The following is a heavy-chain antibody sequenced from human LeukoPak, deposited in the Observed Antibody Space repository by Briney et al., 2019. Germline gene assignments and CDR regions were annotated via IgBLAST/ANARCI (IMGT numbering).Heavy chain of an antibody. CDR2: ISITSNTI. V-gene: IGHV3-48*03. J-gene: IGHJ5*01. CDR3: ARGGLDAYDS. D-gene: IGHD5-24*01. Sequence: PGGSLRLSCAASGFSFRDYEMNWVRQAPGKGLEWVSYISITSNTIHYADSVKGRFTISRDNTKNSLHLQMTRLRADGTAVYYCARGGLDAYDSWSQGTLVTVSS. CDR1: GFSFRDYE.